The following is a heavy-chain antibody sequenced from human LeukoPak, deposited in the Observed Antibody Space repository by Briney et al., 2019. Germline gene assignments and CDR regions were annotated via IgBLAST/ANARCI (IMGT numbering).Heavy chain of an antibody. V-gene: IGHV1-69*13. J-gene: IGHJ4*02. D-gene: IGHD5-18*01. CDR2: IIPIFGTA. CDR1: GGTFSSYA. Sequence: SVEVSCKASGGTFSSYAISWVRQAPGQGLEWMGGIIPIFGTANYAQKFQGRVTITADESTSTAYMELSSLRSEDTAVYYCARARGYSYAFDYFDYWGQGTLVTVSS. CDR3: ARARGYSYAFDYFDY.